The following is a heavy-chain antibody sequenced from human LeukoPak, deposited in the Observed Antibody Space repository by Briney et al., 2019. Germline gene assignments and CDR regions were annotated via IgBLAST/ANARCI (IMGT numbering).Heavy chain of an antibody. CDR2: INPNSGGT. CDR1: GYTFTGYY. Sequence: ASVKVSCKASGYTFTGYYMHWVRQAPGQGLEWMGWINPNSGGTNYAQKFQGRVTMTRDTSISTAYMELSRLGSDDTAVYYCARDQRYCSSTSCYTRDAFDIWGQGTMVTVSS. CDR3: ARDQRYCSSTSCYTRDAFDI. D-gene: IGHD2-2*02. V-gene: IGHV1-2*02. J-gene: IGHJ3*02.